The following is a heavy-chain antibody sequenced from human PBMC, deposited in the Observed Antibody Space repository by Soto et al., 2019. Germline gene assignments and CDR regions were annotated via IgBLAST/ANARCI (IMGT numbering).Heavy chain of an antibody. CDR2: INHSGST. CDR3: ASRRPSRVAARPLYYFDY. D-gene: IGHD6-6*01. J-gene: IGHJ4*02. Sequence: SETLSLTCAVYGGSFSGYYWSWIRQPPGKGLEWIGEINHSGSTNYNPSLKSRVTISVDTSKNQFSLKLSSVTAADTAVYYCASRRPSRVAARPLYYFDYWGQGTLVTVSS. V-gene: IGHV4-34*01. CDR1: GGSFSGYY.